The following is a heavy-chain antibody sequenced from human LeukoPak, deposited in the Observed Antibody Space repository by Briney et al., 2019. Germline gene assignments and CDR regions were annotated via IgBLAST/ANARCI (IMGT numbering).Heavy chain of an antibody. Sequence: PGGSLRLSCAASGFTLSSYWMHWVRQAPGKGLVWVSRINSDGSSTSYADSVKGRFTISRDNAKNTLYLQMNSLRAEDTAVYYCARGGSEGSGSYHFFGGQGTLVTVSS. CDR2: INSDGSST. CDR3: ARGGSEGSGSYHFF. J-gene: IGHJ4*02. D-gene: IGHD3-10*01. CDR1: GFTLSSYW. V-gene: IGHV3-74*01.